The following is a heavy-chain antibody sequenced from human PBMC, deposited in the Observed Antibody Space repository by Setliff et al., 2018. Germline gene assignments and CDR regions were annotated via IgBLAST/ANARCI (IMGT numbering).Heavy chain of an antibody. D-gene: IGHD3-16*01. CDR2: IHSSGRS. V-gene: IGHV4-4*08. J-gene: IGHJ3*01. Sequence: SGPTLVNPTETLTLTCIVSGFSLSNGRMGVSWIRQPPGKGLEWIGYIHSSGRSNYNPSLKSRVTTSIDTSKNQFSLKLSSVTATDTAVYYCARPLEESFGGVRDSDAFDVWGQGTMVTVSS. CDR1: GFSLSNGRMG. CDR3: ARPLEESFGGVRDSDAFDV.